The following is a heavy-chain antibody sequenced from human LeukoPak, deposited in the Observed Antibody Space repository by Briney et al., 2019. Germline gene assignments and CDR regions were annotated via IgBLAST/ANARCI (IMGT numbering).Heavy chain of an antibody. CDR2: MNPNSGNT. J-gene: IGHJ6*02. Sequence: GASVKVSCKASGGTFSSYAISWVRQATGQGLEWMGWMNPNSGNTGYAQKFQGRVTMTRNTSISTAYMELSSLRSEDTAVYYCARRGIYCSSTSCYNYYYYGMDVWGQGTTVTVSS. D-gene: IGHD2-2*02. CDR3: ARRGIYCSSTSCYNYYYYGMDV. V-gene: IGHV1-8*02. CDR1: GGTFSSYA.